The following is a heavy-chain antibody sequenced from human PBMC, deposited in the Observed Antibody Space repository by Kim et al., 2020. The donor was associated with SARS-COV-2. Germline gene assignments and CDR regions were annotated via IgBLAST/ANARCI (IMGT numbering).Heavy chain of an antibody. CDR2: IWYDGSNK. J-gene: IGHJ4*02. Sequence: GGSLRLSCAASGFTFSSYGMHWVRQAPGKGLEWVAVIWYDGSNKYYADSVKGRFTISRDNSKNTLYLQMNSLRAEDTAVYYCAREGGVVPAEPIDYWGQGTLVTVSS. CDR1: GFTFSSYG. V-gene: IGHV3-33*01. CDR3: AREGGVVPAEPIDY. D-gene: IGHD2-2*01.